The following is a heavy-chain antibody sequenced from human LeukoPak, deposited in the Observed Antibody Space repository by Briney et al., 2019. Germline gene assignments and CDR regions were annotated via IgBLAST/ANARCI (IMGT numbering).Heavy chain of an antibody. D-gene: IGHD5-18*01. V-gene: IGHV4-59*01. J-gene: IGHJ4*02. CDR1: GGSISSYY. CDR2: IYYSGST. Sequence: SETLSLTCTVPGGSISSYYWSWIRQPPGKGLEWIGYIYYSGSTNYNPSLKSRVTISVDTSKNQFSLKLSSVTAADTAVYYCARSGHSYGVFDYWGQGTLVTVSS. CDR3: ARSGHSYGVFDY.